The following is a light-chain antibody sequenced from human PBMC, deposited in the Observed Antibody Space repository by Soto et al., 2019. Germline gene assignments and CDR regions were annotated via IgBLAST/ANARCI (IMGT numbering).Light chain of an antibody. CDR1: SSDVGGYNY. V-gene: IGLV2-14*01. CDR2: DVS. J-gene: IGLJ2*01. Sequence: QSALTQPASVSGSTGQSITISCTGTSSDVGGYNYVSWYPQHPGKAPKLMIYDVSNRPSGVSNRFSGSQSGNTASLTISGLQAEDEADYYCSSYTSSSTLVVFGGGTKLTVL. CDR3: SSYTSSSTLVV.